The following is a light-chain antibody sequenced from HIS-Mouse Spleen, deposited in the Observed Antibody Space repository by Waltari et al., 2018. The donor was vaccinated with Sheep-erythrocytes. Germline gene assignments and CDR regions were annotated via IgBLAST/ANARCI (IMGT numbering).Light chain of an antibody. CDR1: NLGDKY. J-gene: IGLJ2*01. CDR3: QAWDSSTVV. V-gene: IGLV3-1*01. Sequence: SYELTQPPSVPVSPGQTASITRSGDNLGDKYACWYQQKPGQSPVLVIYQDSKRPSGIPERFSGSNSGNTATLTISGTQAMDEADYYCQAWDSSTVVFGGGTKLTVL. CDR2: QDS.